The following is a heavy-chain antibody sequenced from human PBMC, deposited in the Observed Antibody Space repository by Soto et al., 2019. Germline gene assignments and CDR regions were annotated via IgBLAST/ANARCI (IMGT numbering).Heavy chain of an antibody. CDR3: ARHDCISTSCYYYYYYSMDV. CDR2: IIPIFDTA. CDR1: GGTFRNYP. Sequence: ASVKVSCKASGGTFRNYPINWVRQAPGQGLEWMGGIIPIFDTANYAQKFQGRVTITADESTSTAYMELSSLRSEDTAVYYCARHDCISTSCYYYYYYSMDVWGQGTTVTVSS. J-gene: IGHJ6*02. V-gene: IGHV1-69*13. D-gene: IGHD2-2*01.